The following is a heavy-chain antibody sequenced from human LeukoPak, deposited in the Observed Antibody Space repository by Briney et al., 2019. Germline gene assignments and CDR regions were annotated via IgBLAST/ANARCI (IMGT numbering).Heavy chain of an antibody. D-gene: IGHD3-9*01. J-gene: IGHJ6*03. V-gene: IGHV4-61*02. CDR2: IYTSGNT. CDR1: GGSISSGSYY. CDR3: ARFLAGTRHFHFYYYMGV. Sequence: PSETLSLTCTVSGGSISSGSYYWNWIRQPAGKGLEWIGRIYTSGNTNYNPSLKSRVTISVDTSKNQFSLKLSSMTAADTAVYYCARFLAGTRHFHFYYYMGVWGKGTTVTISS.